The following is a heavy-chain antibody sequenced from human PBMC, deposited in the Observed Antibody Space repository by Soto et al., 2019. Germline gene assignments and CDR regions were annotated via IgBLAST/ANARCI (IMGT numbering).Heavy chain of an antibody. D-gene: IGHD3-22*01. CDR1: GGSISSSSYY. Sequence: PSETLSLTCTVSGGSISSSSYYWGWIRQPPGKGLEWIGSIYYSGSTYYNPSLKSRVTISVDTSKNQFSLKLSSVTAADTAVYYCARQTYYYDSSENWFDPWGQGTLVTVPS. CDR3: ARQTYYYDSSENWFDP. J-gene: IGHJ5*02. CDR2: IYYSGST. V-gene: IGHV4-39*01.